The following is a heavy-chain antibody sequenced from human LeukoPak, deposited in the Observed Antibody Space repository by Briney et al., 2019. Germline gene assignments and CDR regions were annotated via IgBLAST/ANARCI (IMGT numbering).Heavy chain of an antibody. V-gene: IGHV3-21*01. D-gene: IGHD3-22*01. CDR3: ARDGGVTYYYDSSAYLPRDY. CDR2: ISSSSSYI. J-gene: IGHJ4*02. Sequence: GGSLRLTCAASGFTFSSYSMNWVRQAPGKGLEWVSSISSSSSYIYYADSVKGRFTISRDNAKNSLYLQMNSLRAEDTAVYYCARDGGVTYYYDSSAYLPRDYWGQGTLVTVSS. CDR1: GFTFSSYS.